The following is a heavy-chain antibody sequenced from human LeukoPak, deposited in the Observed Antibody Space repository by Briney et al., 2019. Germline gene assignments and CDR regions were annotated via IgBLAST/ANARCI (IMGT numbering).Heavy chain of an antibody. V-gene: IGHV3-21*01. J-gene: IGHJ4*02. D-gene: IGHD3-9*01. CDR3: ARYYDILPGSVSFDY. CDR2: ISSSSSYI. CDR1: GFTFSRYS. Sequence: GGSLRLSCAASGFTFSRYSMNWVRQAPGKGLEWVSSISSSSSYIYYADSVKGRFTISRDNAKNSLYLQMNSLRAEDTAVYYCARYYDILPGSVSFDYWGQGTLVTVSS.